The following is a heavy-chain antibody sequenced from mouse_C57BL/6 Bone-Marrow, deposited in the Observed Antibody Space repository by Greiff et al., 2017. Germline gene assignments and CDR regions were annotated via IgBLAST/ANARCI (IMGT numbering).Heavy chain of an antibody. CDR3: ARLTTVVATDAMDY. CDR1: GYAFTNYL. J-gene: IGHJ4*01. V-gene: IGHV1-54*01. Sequence: QVQLQPSGAELVRPGTSVKVSCKASGYAFTNYLIQWVKQRPGQGLEWIGVINPGSGGTNYNEKFKGKATLTADKSSSTAYMQLSSLTSEDSAVYFCARLTTVVATDAMDYWGQGTSVTVSS. CDR2: INPGSGGT. D-gene: IGHD1-1*01.